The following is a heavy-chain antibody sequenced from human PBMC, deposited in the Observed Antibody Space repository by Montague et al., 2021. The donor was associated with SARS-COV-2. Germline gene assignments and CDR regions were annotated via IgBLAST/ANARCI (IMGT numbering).Heavy chain of an antibody. Sequence: SETLSLTCTVSGGSVSSSPYYWGWIRQPPSRGLEWLGGTYYRSMWKSDYARSVKSRIAINPDTSKNQFSPQLSSVTPEDTALYYCVRGIEAAGSYDYWGQGTLVTVSS. CDR2: TYYRSMWKS. CDR3: VRGIEAAGSYDY. V-gene: IGHV6-1*01. D-gene: IGHD6-13*01. CDR1: GGSVSSSPYY. J-gene: IGHJ4*02.